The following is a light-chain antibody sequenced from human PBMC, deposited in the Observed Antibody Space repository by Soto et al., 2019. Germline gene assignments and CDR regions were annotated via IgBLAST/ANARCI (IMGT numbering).Light chain of an antibody. J-gene: IGLJ1*01. CDR3: AAWDDSLKGV. V-gene: IGLV1-44*01. Sequence: QAVVTQPPSASGTPGQRVTISCSGSSSNIGSNTVNWYQQLPGTAPKLLIYSNNQRPSGVPDRFSGSKSGTSASLAISGLQCEDEADYYCAAWDDSLKGVFGTGTKLTVL. CDR1: SSNIGSNT. CDR2: SNN.